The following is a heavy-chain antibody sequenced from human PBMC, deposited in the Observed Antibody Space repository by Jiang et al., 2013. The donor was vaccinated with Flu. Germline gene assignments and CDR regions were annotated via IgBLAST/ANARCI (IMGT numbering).Heavy chain of an antibody. CDR1: GFTFSNAW. D-gene: IGHD3/OR15-3a*01. Sequence: VQLLESGGGLVQPGGSLRLSCAASGFTFSNAWMNWVRQAPGKGLEWVGRIKSKSDGETTDFVAAVKGRFTISRDDSKNMVYLQVNSLETEDTAVYYCIFRSSFCTGNNCYRRGLDYWGQGTLVTVSS. V-gene: IGHV3-15*07. J-gene: IGHJ4*02. CDR3: IFRSSFCTGNNCYRRGLDY. CDR2: IKSKSDGETT.